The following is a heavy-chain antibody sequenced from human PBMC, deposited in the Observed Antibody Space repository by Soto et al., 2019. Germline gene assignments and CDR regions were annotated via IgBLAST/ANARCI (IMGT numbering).Heavy chain of an antibody. CDR1: GFSFSVYG. Sequence: GGSLRLSCETSGFSFSVYGMHWVRQAPGKGLEWVAVIWYDASKQFYAASVEGRFTISRDNSKAILYLQMNSLRAEDTAVYYCARDDGVSSTNVKAFDIWGQGTKVTVSS. V-gene: IGHV3-33*01. J-gene: IGHJ3*02. D-gene: IGHD2-2*01. CDR2: IWYDASKQ. CDR3: ARDDGVSSTNVKAFDI.